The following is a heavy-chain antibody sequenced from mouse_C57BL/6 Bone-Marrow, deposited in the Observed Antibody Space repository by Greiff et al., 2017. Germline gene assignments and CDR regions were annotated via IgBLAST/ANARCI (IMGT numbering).Heavy chain of an antibody. CDR2: INPYNGGT. CDR3: ARDGSSSFDY. D-gene: IGHD1-1*01. J-gene: IGHJ2*01. CDR1: GYTFTDYY. V-gene: IGHV1-19*01. Sequence: EVQLQESGPVLVKPGASVKMSCKASGYTFTDYYMNWVKQSHGKSLEWIGVINPYNGGTSYNQKFKGKATLTVDKSSSTAYMELNSLTSEDSAVYYCARDGSSSFDYWGTGTTLTVSS.